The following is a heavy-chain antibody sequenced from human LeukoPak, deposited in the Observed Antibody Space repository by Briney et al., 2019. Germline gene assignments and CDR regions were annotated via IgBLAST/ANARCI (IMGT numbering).Heavy chain of an antibody. CDR3: ARGLEDDFWSGYSRGYYYMDV. CDR2: IYYSGST. D-gene: IGHD3-3*01. CDR1: GGSISSSSYY. J-gene: IGHJ6*03. Sequence: SETLSLTCTVSGGSISSSSYYWGWIRQPPGKGLEWIGSIYYSGSTYYDPSLKSRVTISVDTSKNQFSLKLSSVTAADTAVYYCARGLEDDFWSGYSRGYYYMDVWGKGTTVTVSS. V-gene: IGHV4-39*07.